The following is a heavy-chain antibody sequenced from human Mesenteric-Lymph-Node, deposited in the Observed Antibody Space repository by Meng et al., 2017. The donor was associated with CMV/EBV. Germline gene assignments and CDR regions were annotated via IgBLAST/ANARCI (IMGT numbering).Heavy chain of an antibody. J-gene: IGHJ6*02. CDR1: GYTFTGYY. CDR3: ARVGYCSSTSCYTGMDV. D-gene: IGHD2-2*02. V-gene: IGHV1-2*02. CDR2: INPNSGGT. Sequence: ASVKVSCKASGYTFTGYYMHWVRQAPGQGLEWMGWINPNSGGTNYAQKFQGRVTMTRDTSISTAYMELSRLRSDDTAVYYCARVGYCSSTSCYTGMDVWGQGTTVT.